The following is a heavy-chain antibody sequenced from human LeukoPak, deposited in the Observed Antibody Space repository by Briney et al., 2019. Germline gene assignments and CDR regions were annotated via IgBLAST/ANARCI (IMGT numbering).Heavy chain of an antibody. CDR2: IYTSGST. D-gene: IGHD3-9*01. J-gene: IGHJ4*02. CDR1: GGSISSYY. Sequence: SETLSLTCTVSGGSISSYYWSWIRQPAGKGLEWIGRIYTSGSTNYNPSLKSRVTISVDTSKNQFSLKLSSVTAADTAVYYCARAGGPLLRYFDWLFHGFDYWGQGTLVTVSS. CDR3: ARAGGPLLRYFDWLFHGFDY. V-gene: IGHV4-4*07.